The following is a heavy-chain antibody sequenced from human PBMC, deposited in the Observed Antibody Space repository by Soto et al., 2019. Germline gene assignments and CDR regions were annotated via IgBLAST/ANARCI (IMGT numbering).Heavy chain of an antibody. CDR2: KNPNSGNT. CDR1: GYTFTSYD. CDR3: ARAPVLRFFFLLPRHSPYSTHV. J-gene: IGHJ6*03. Sequence: GASVKVSCKASGYTFTSYDINWVRQATGQGLEWMGWKNPNSGNTGYAQKFQGRVTMTRNTSISTAYMELSSLRSEDTAVYYCARAPVLRFFFLLPRHSPYSTHVCGTGPSVTRSS. V-gene: IGHV1-8*01. D-gene: IGHD3-3*01.